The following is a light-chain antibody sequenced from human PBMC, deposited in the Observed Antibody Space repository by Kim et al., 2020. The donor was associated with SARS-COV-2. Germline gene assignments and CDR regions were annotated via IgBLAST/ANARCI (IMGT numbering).Light chain of an antibody. CDR1: TGTLTSGHF. V-gene: IGLV7-46*01. CDR3: LLSYGDTRKI. Sequence: GATVTRPCGSNTGTLTSGHFPYWFQQKPGQAPRALIYNTDYRYSWTPARFSGSLLGGKAALTLSDAQAEDEADYYCLLSYGDTRKIFGGGTQLTVL. J-gene: IGLJ2*01. CDR2: NTD.